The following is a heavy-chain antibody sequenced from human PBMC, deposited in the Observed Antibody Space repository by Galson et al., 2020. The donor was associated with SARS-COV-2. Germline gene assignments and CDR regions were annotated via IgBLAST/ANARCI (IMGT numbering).Heavy chain of an antibody. V-gene: IGHV4-31*01. D-gene: IGHD2-15*01. CDR1: GGSISSGGYY. J-gene: IGHJ4*02. Sequence: SQTLSVTCTVSGGSISSGGYYWSWIRQHPGKGLEWIGCIYYSGSTYYNPSLKSLVTISVDTSKNQFSLKLSSVTAADTAVYYCASSYGGKDYYDYWGQGTLVTVSS. CDR3: ASSYGGKDYYDY. CDR2: IYYSGST.